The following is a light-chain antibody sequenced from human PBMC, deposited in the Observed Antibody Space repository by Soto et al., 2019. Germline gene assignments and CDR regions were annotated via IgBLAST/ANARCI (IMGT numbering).Light chain of an antibody. CDR3: QQYGSSPTWT. V-gene: IGKV3-20*01. J-gene: IGKJ1*01. CDR1: QSVSSAY. Sequence: EIVLTQSPGTLSLSPGERATLSCRASQSVSSAYLAWYQHKPGQPPTLLIYAASSRVTGIPDRFSGSGSGTDFTLTLSRLEPEDFAVYYCQQYGSSPTWTFGQGTKVEIK. CDR2: AAS.